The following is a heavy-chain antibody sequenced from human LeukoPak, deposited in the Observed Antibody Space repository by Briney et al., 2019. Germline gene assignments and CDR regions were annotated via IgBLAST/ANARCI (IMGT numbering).Heavy chain of an antibody. D-gene: IGHD5-18*01. CDR3: VRSGGYCYGSACHVEYFDL. Sequence: NPSETLSLTCTVSGGSISSYYWSWIRQPAGKGLEWIGSIYYSGSTYCNPSLKSRVTMSVDTPKNQFSLKLSSVIAADTAVYYCVRSGGYCYGSACHVEYFDLWGRGTLVSVSS. J-gene: IGHJ2*01. V-gene: IGHV4-59*04. CDR1: GGSISSYY. CDR2: IYYSGST.